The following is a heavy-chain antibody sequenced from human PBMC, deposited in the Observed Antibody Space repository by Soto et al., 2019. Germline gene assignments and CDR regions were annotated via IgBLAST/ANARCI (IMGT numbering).Heavy chain of an antibody. D-gene: IGHD3-10*01. V-gene: IGHV3-48*02. CDR2: VSSSSSTI. Sequence: EVQLVESGGGLVQPGGSLRLSCAASGFTFNSYSMNWVRQAPGKGLEWVSYVSSSSSTIYYADSVKGRFTISRDNAKNSLYLQMNSLRDEDTAVYYCARAGYYGSGILLWGQGTLVTVSS. CDR3: ARAGYYGSGILL. CDR1: GFTFNSYS. J-gene: IGHJ4*02.